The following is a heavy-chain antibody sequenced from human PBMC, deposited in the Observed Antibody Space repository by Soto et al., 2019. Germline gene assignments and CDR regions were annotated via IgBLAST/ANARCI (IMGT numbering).Heavy chain of an antibody. CDR1: GFSLSTSGVG. J-gene: IGHJ4*02. Sequence: QITLKESGPTLVKPTQTLTLTCTFSGFSLSTSGVGVGWIRQPPGKALEWLALIYWDDDKRYSPSLKSRLTITKDTSKNQVVLTMTNMDPVDTATYYCAHQEAGAGRAFWYINYFDYWGQGTLVTVSS. V-gene: IGHV2-5*02. CDR3: AHQEAGAGRAFWYINYFDY. CDR2: IYWDDDK. D-gene: IGHD6-19*01.